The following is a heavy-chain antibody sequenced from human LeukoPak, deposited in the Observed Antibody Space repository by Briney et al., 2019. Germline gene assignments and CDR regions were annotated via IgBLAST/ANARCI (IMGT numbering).Heavy chain of an antibody. J-gene: IGHJ4*02. D-gene: IGHD1-1*01. CDR3: AKERQTTTAFDY. CDR2: INPSGGST. CDR1: GYTFTSYY. Sequence: ASVKVSCKASGYTFTSYYMHWVRQAPGQGLEWMGIINPSGGSTSYAQKFQGRVTMTRDTSTSTVYMELSSLRSEDTAVYYCAKERQTTTAFDYWGQGTLVTVSS. V-gene: IGHV1-46*01.